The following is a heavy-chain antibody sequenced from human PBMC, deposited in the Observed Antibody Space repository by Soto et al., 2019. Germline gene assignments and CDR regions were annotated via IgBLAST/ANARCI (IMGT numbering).Heavy chain of an antibody. CDR2: IIANIGTT. CDR1: GGTFSSYA. D-gene: IGHD3-3*01. CDR3: ARFWSGPRVAAPPDC. Sequence: SVKVSCKASGGTFSSYAISWVRQAPGQGLEWMGGIIANIGTTNYAQKLQGRVTMTADASTNTAYMELSSLKSDDTAEYYCARFWSGPRVAAPPDCWGQGTLVTLSS. V-gene: IGHV1-69*13. J-gene: IGHJ4*02.